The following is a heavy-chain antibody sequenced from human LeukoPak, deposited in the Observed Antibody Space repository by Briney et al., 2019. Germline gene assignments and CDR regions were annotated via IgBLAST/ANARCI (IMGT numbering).Heavy chain of an antibody. Sequence: QTGGSLTLSCAASGFTYSSYAMSWVRQAPGKGLEWVSAISGICGSTYYADSVKGRFTISRDNSKNTLYLQMNSLRAEDTAVYYCAKDQLTYYGDYVTAYWGQGTLVTVSS. CDR1: GFTYSSYA. CDR3: AKDQLTYYGDYVTAY. D-gene: IGHD4-17*01. V-gene: IGHV3-23*01. J-gene: IGHJ4*02. CDR2: ISGICGST.